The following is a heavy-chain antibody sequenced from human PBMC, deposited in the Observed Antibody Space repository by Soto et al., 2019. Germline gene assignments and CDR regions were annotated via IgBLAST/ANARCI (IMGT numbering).Heavy chain of an antibody. CDR2: IIPIFGTA. J-gene: IGHJ6*02. CDR1: GGTFSSYA. D-gene: IGHD5-18*01. Sequence: GASVKVSCKASGGTFSSYAISWVRQAPGQGLEWMGGIIPIFGTANYAQKFQGRVTITADESTSTAYMELSSLRSEDTAVYYCARDQTGYSYGYGPSPPYYYGMDVWGQGTTVTVSS. CDR3: ARDQTGYSYGYGPSPPYYYGMDV. V-gene: IGHV1-69*13.